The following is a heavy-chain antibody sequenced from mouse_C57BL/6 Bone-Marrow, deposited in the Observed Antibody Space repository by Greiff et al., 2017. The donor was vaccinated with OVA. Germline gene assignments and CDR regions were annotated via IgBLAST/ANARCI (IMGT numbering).Heavy chain of an antibody. Sequence: LVESGAELVKPGASVKMSCKASGYTFTTYPIEWMKQNHGKSLEWIGNFHPYNDDTKYNEKFKGKATLTVEKSSSTVYLELSRLTSDDSAVYYCARQDDGYYGIFAYWGQGTLVTVSA. D-gene: IGHD2-3*01. V-gene: IGHV1-47*01. CDR3: ARQDDGYYGIFAY. CDR2: FHPYNDDT. CDR1: GYTFTTYP. J-gene: IGHJ3*01.